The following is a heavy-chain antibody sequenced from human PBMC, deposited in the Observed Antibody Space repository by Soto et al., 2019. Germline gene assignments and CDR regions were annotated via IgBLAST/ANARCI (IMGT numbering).Heavy chain of an antibody. Sequence: GASVKVSCKASGGTFSSYAISWVRQAPGQGLEWMGGIIPIFGTANYAQKFQGRVTITADESTSTAYMELSSLRSEDTDVYYCARGFGHYDSSGPSYGYWGQGTLVTVSS. D-gene: IGHD3-22*01. CDR3: ARGFGHYDSSGPSYGY. CDR1: GGTFSSYA. CDR2: IIPIFGTA. J-gene: IGHJ4*02. V-gene: IGHV1-69*13.